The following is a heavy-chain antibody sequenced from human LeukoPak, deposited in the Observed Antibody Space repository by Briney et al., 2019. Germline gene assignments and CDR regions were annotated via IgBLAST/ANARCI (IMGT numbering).Heavy chain of an antibody. Sequence: SQTLSLTCTVSGGSISSGDYYWSWIRQSPGKGLEWIGYIYYSGSTYYNPSLKSRVTISVDTSKNQFSLKLSSVTAADTAVYYCARRYCSGGSCYSDNWFDPWGQGTLVTVSS. CDR2: IYYSGST. J-gene: IGHJ5*02. CDR1: GGSISSGDYY. D-gene: IGHD2-15*01. V-gene: IGHV4-30-4*01. CDR3: ARRYCSGGSCYSDNWFDP.